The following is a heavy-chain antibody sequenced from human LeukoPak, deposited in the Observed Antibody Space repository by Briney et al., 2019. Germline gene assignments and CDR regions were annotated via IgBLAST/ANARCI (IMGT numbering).Heavy chain of an antibody. CDR2: INSDGSIT. CDR1: GFTFTTYW. D-gene: IGHD5-18*01. J-gene: IGHJ6*02. Sequence: GGSLRLSCSASGFTFTTYWMHWVRQAPGKGLVWVSHINSDGSITSYADSVKGQFTISRDNAKNTLYLQMNSLRAEDTAVYYCARDAVDTANAVWGQGTTVTVSS. CDR3: ARDAVDTANAV. V-gene: IGHV3-74*01.